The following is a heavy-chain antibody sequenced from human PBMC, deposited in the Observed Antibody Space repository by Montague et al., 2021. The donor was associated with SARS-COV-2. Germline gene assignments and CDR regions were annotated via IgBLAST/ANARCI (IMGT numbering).Heavy chain of an antibody. J-gene: IGHJ4*02. Sequence: SETLSLTCAVYGGSFHIFSWGWIRQSPGKGLEWIGEVDQGGKTNYNPSLKSRVTISVDTSKNQFSLNLTSVTAADAAMYYCAGGTRVVGVAPGFGWWGQGTLVAVSS. D-gene: IGHD2-15*01. CDR1: GGSFHIFS. V-gene: IGHV4-34*01. CDR2: VDQGGKT. CDR3: AGGTRVVGVAPGFGW.